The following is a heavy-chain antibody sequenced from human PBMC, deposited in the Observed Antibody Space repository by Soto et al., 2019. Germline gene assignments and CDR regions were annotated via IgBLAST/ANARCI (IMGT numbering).Heavy chain of an antibody. J-gene: IGHJ4*02. V-gene: IGHV4-59*01. CDR3: ARDGSRYDFWSGPYYFDY. CDR2: IYYNGNT. CDR1: GGSISTYY. Sequence: SETLSLTCTVSGGSISTYYWSWIRQPPGKGLEWIGYIYYNGNTNYNPSLKSRVTISVDTSKNQFSLRLRSVSAADTAVYYCARDGSRYDFWSGPYYFDYWGQGTLVTVSS. D-gene: IGHD3-3*01.